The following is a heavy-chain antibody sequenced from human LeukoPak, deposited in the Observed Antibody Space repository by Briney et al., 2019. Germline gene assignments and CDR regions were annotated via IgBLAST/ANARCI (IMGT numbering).Heavy chain of an antibody. D-gene: IGHD3-16*01. V-gene: IGHV3-20*04. CDR1: RFTFDDYG. CDR3: ERDPKGYVWGSIQLFDY. J-gene: IGHJ4*02. Sequence: GVSLRLSCAGSRFTFDDYGMSWVRQAPGKGLEWVSGINWNGGSTGYADSVKGRFTIYRDNAKNSLYLQMNSLRAEDTALYYCERDPKGYVWGSIQLFDYWGQGTLVTVSS. CDR2: INWNGGST.